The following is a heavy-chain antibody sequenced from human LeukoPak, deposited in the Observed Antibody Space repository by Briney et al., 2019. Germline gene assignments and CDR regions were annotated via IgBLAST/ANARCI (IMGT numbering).Heavy chain of an antibody. Sequence: GGSLRLSCEASGFTFSSYAMSWVRQAPGKGLEWVSAISGSGGSTYYADSVKGRFTISRDYSKNTLYLQMNSLRAEDTAVYYCARDQTAMIEVVLTFWGQGTLVTVSS. V-gene: IGHV3-23*01. CDR3: ARDQTAMIEVVLTF. D-gene: IGHD3-22*01. CDR2: ISGSGGST. J-gene: IGHJ4*02. CDR1: GFTFSSYA.